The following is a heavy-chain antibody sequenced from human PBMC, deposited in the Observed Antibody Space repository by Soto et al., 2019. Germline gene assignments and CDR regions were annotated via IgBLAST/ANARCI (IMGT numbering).Heavy chain of an antibody. CDR1: GFTFDDYT. Sequence: GGSLRLSCAASGFTFDDYTMHWVRQAPGKGLEWVSLISWDGGSTYYADSVKGRFTISRDNSKNSLYLQMNSLRTEDTALYYCAKGHNYDFWSGQPTADYYGMDVWGQGTTVTVSS. CDR3: AKGHNYDFWSGQPTADYYGMDV. D-gene: IGHD3-3*01. CDR2: ISWDGGST. J-gene: IGHJ6*02. V-gene: IGHV3-43*01.